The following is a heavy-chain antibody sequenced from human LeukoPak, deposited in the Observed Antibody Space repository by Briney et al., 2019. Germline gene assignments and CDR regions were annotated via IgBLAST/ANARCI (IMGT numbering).Heavy chain of an antibody. CDR1: GFTFSSYD. Sequence: HPGGSLRLSCAASGFTFSSYDMHWVCQATGKGLEWVSAIGTAGDTYYPGSVKGRFTISRENAKNSLHLQMNSLRAGDTAVYYCARVRRGSYLFDYWGQGTLVTVSS. V-gene: IGHV3-13*01. CDR2: IGTAGDT. J-gene: IGHJ4*02. D-gene: IGHD1-26*01. CDR3: ARVRRGSYLFDY.